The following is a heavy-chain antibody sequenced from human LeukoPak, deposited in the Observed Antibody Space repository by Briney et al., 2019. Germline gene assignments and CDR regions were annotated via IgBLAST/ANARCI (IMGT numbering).Heavy chain of an antibody. Sequence: GGSLRLSCTVSGFTVSSNSMSWVRQAPGKGLEWVSFIYSGGSTHYSDSVKGRFTISRDNSKNTLYLQMNSLRAEDTAVYYCARDPNWGQGTLVTVSS. J-gene: IGHJ4*02. CDR2: IYSGGST. CDR1: GFTVSSNS. V-gene: IGHV3-53*01. CDR3: ARDPN.